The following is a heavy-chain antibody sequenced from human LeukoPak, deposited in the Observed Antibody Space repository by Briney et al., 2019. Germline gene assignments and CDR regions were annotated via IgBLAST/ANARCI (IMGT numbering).Heavy chain of an antibody. CDR3: ARGEGSRYSYDTSGYYYRYFAY. V-gene: IGHV4-34*01. CDR1: GGSFSGYF. J-gene: IGHJ4*02. D-gene: IGHD3-22*01. CDR2: TNHSLST. Sequence: SETPSLTCAVYGGSFSGYFWSWIRQPPGKGLEWIGETNHSLSTKYNPSLKSRVTISVDTSKNQFSLKLSSVTAADTAVYYCARGEGSRYSYDTSGYYYRYFAYWGQGTLVTVSS.